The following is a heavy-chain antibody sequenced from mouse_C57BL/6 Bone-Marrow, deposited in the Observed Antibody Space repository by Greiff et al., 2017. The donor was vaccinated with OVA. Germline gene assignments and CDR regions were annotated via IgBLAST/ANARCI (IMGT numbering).Heavy chain of an antibody. Sequence: QVQLQQSGAEVVRPGASVKLSCKASGYTFTDHYINWVKQRPGQGLEWIARIYPGSGNTYYNEKFKGKATLTAEKSSNTAYMQHSSLTSEDSAVYFCARDDGYFFEYWGQGTTLTVSS. V-gene: IGHV1-76*01. CDR2: IYPGSGNT. CDR1: GYTFTDHY. J-gene: IGHJ2*01. CDR3: ARDDGYFFEY. D-gene: IGHD2-3*01.